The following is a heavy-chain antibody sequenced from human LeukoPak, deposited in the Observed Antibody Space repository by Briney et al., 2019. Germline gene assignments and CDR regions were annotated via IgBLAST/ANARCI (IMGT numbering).Heavy chain of an antibody. Sequence: SETLSLTCAVHGGSFSGYYWSWIRQPPGKGLEWIGEINHSGSTNYNPSLKSRVTISVDTSKNQFSLKLSSVTAADTAVYYCARGNDYTLNWGQGTLVTVSS. D-gene: IGHD4-11*01. V-gene: IGHV4-34*01. CDR2: INHSGST. CDR3: ARGNDYTLN. J-gene: IGHJ4*02. CDR1: GGSFSGYY.